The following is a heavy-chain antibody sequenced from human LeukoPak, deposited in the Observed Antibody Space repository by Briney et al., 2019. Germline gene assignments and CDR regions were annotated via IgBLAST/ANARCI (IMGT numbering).Heavy chain of an antibody. CDR3: ARGPSGYSYGWGGEYYYYMDV. Sequence: GESLQISCKGSGYSFTSYWIGWVRPMPGKGLEWMGIIYPGDSDTRYSPSFQGQVTISADKSISTAYLQWSSLKASDTAMYYCARGPSGYSYGWGGEYYYYMDVWGKGTTVTVSS. J-gene: IGHJ6*03. CDR2: IYPGDSDT. V-gene: IGHV5-51*01. D-gene: IGHD5-18*01. CDR1: GYSFTSYW.